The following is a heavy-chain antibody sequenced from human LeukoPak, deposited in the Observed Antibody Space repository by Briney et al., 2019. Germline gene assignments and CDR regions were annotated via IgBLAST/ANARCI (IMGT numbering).Heavy chain of an antibody. V-gene: IGHV3-23*01. D-gene: IGHD2-21*01. CDR1: GFTFRSYA. CDR3: ASTRGMQLWSAAFDY. Sequence: GGSLRLSCAVSGFTFRSYAMNWVRQAPGKGLEWVSTISGNGGGTYYADSVKGRFTISRDNSMNTMYLQMNSLRAEDTGVYYCASTRGMQLWSAAFDYWGQGTLVTVSS. CDR2: ISGNGGGT. J-gene: IGHJ4*02.